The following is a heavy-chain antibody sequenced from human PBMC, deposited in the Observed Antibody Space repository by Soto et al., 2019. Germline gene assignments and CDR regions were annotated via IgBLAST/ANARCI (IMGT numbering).Heavy chain of an antibody. CDR3: AKDLEVYSGRAAPIDY. J-gene: IGHJ4*02. CDR2: ISYDGSNK. V-gene: IGHV3-30*18. CDR1: GFTSSSYG. D-gene: IGHD1-26*01. Sequence: QVQLVESGGGVVQPGRSLRLSCAASGFTSSSYGMHWVRQAPGKGLEWVAVISYDGSNKYYADSVKGRFTISRDNSKNTLYLQMNSLRAEDTAVYYCAKDLEVYSGRAAPIDYWGQGTLVTVSS.